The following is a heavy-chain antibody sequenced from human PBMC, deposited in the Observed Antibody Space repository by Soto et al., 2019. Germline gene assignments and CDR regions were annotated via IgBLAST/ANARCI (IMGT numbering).Heavy chain of an antibody. V-gene: IGHV1-3*01. D-gene: IGHD4-17*01. Sequence: ASVKVSCKASGYTFTRYAMHWVRQAPGQRLEWMGWINAGNGNTKYSQKFQGRVTITRDTSASTAYMELSSLRSEDTAVYYCARDFQRDYGIGDYWGQGTLVTVSS. CDR1: GYTFTRYA. CDR2: INAGNGNT. CDR3: ARDFQRDYGIGDY. J-gene: IGHJ4*02.